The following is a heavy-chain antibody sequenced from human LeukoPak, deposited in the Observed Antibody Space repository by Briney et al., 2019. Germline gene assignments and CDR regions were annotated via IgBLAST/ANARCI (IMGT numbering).Heavy chain of an antibody. Sequence: SETLALTCAVHGGSFSGFYWTWMRQPPGKGPEWIGEIFDGGRTNYNPSLKSRVTISGDTSKNQFSLKLSSVTAADTAVYYCARHREAQWLVHFDYWGQGTLVTVSS. J-gene: IGHJ4*02. V-gene: IGHV4-34*12. CDR3: ARHREAQWLVHFDY. D-gene: IGHD6-19*01. CDR1: GGSFSGFY. CDR2: IFDGGRT.